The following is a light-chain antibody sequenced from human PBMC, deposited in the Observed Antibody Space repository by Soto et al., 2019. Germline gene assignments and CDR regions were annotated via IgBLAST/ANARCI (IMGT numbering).Light chain of an antibody. V-gene: IGLV2-14*01. J-gene: IGLJ2*01. CDR2: DVS. CDR1: SSDVGGYNY. Sequence: QSVLTQPASVSGSPGQSITISCTGTSSDVGGYNYVSWYQQYPGTAPKLMIYDVSNRPSGVSSRFSGSKSGNTASLTISGLQAEDEAHYYCSSSASSSTLVVFGGGTQVTVL. CDR3: SSSASSSTLVV.